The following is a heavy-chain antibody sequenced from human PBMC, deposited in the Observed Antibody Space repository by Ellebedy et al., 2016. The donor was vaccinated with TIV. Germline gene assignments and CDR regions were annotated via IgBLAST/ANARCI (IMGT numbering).Heavy chain of an antibody. CDR2: IYYSGST. CDR1: GGSISSYY. J-gene: IGHJ6*02. CDR3: ARYGDSNYGMDV. V-gene: IGHV4-59*01. D-gene: IGHD4-17*01. Sequence: SETLSLXXTVSGGSISSYYWSWIRQPPGKGLEWIGYIYYSGSTNYNPSLKSRVTISVDTSKNQFSLKLSSVTAADTAVYYCARYGDSNYGMDVWGQGTTVTVSS.